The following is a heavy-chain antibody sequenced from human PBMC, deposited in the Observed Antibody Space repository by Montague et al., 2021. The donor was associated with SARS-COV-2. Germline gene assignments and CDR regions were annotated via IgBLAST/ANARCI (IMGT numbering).Heavy chain of an antibody. CDR2: INHSGST. CDR3: ARGSVFRYYDSLTGSRSYFDY. J-gene: IGHJ4*01. D-gene: IGHD3-9*01. CDR1: GGSFSGYY. Sequence: SETLSLTCAVYGGSFSGYYCCWIRQPPGQGLELIGEINHSGSTKSKSSLKRRVPISADTSKKQFSLKMSSVTVAATAVYYCARGSVFRYYDSLTGSRSYFDYWGQGTLVTVSS. V-gene: IGHV4-34*01.